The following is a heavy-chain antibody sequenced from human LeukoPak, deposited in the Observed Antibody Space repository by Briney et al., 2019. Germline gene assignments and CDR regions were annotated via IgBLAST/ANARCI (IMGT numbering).Heavy chain of an antibody. CDR1: GGSFSGYY. J-gene: IGHJ6*04. D-gene: IGHD3-10*01. Sequence: SETLSLTCAVYGGSFSGYYWSWIRQPPGKGLEWIGEINHSGSTNYNPSLKSRVTISVDTSKNQFSLKLSSVTAADTAVYYCARGPGVWFGRGYGMDVWGKGTTVTVYS. V-gene: IGHV4-34*01. CDR2: INHSGST. CDR3: ARGPGVWFGRGYGMDV.